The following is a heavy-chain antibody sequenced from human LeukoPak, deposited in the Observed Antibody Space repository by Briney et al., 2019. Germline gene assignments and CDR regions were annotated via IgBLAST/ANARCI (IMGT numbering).Heavy chain of an antibody. D-gene: IGHD3-3*02. CDR1: GYSFTSYW. CDR3: ARHLAGYYYYMDV. CDR2: IYPGDSDT. V-gene: IGHV5-51*01. J-gene: IGHJ6*03. Sequence: GESLEISFKGSGYSFTSYWIGWGRQMPGKGLEWMGIIYPGDSDTRYSPSFQGQVTISADKSISTAYLQWSSLKASDTAMYYCARHLAGYYYYMDVWGKGTTVAVSS.